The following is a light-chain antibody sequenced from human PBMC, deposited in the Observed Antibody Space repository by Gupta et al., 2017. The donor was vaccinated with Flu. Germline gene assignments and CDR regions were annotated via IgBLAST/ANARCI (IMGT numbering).Light chain of an antibody. V-gene: IGKV3-11*01. CDR1: QSVSSY. CDR3: QQRSNWIT. Sequence: SPAALSWSPGERATRSCRASQSVSSYLAWYQQKPGQAPRLLIYDASNRATGSPARFSGSGSGTDFTLTISSLEPEDFAVYYCQQRSNWITFGGGTKVEIK. J-gene: IGKJ4*01. CDR2: DAS.